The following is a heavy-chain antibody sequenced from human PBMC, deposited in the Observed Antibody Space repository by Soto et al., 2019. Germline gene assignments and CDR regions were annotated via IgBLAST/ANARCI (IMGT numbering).Heavy chain of an antibody. Sequence: ASVKVSCKAYGYTFTGYYLHWVRQAPGQGLEWMGWINPNSGGTNYAQKFQGWVTMTRDTSISTAYMELSRLRSDDTAVYYCDIEWYCSGGSCPNACDSWGQGTMVT. D-gene: IGHD2-15*01. CDR2: INPNSGGT. J-gene: IGHJ3*02. CDR1: GYTFTGYY. V-gene: IGHV1-2*04. CDR3: DIEWYCSGGSCPNACDS.